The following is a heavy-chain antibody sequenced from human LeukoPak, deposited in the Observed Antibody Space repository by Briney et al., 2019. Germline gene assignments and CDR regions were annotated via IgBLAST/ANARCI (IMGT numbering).Heavy chain of an antibody. CDR2: LSGSGGST. Sequence: PGGSLRLSCAASGFTFSNYAMSWVRQAPGKGLEWVSSLSGSGGSTNYADSVKGRFTIYRDNSKNTLYLQMNSLGAEDTAVYYCARDLNYYDSSGYYFLRTVGYGMDVWGQGTTVTVSS. D-gene: IGHD3-22*01. CDR3: ARDLNYYDSSGYYFLRTVGYGMDV. V-gene: IGHV3-23*01. J-gene: IGHJ6*02. CDR1: GFTFSNYA.